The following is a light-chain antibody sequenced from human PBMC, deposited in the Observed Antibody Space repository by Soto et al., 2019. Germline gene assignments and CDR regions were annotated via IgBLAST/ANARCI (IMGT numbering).Light chain of an antibody. J-gene: IGLJ2*01. Sequence: QSALTQPPSASGSPGQSVTISCTGTSSDVGGYNYVSWYQQHPGKASKLMIYEVSKRPSGVPDRFSGSKSGNTASLTVSGLQAEDEADYYCSSYAGSNNGVFGGGTKRTVL. CDR3: SSYAGSNNGV. CDR2: EVS. V-gene: IGLV2-8*01. CDR1: SSDVGGYNY.